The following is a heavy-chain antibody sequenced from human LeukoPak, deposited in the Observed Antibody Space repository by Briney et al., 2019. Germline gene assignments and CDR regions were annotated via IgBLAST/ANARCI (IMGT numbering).Heavy chain of an antibody. CDR2: IHYSGSI. J-gene: IGHJ6*04. Sequence: SETLSLTCGVSGGSFSGYYWTWIRQSPGKGLEWLGEIHYSGSINYNPSLKSRVTISVDTSKSQFSLKLTSVTAADTAVYYCARTRYATSHVDVWGKGTTVTVSS. CDR1: GGSFSGYY. CDR3: ARTRYATSHVDV. D-gene: IGHD2-8*01. V-gene: IGHV4-34*01.